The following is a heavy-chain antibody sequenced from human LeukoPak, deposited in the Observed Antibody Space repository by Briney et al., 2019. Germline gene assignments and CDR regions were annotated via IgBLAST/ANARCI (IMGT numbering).Heavy chain of an antibody. CDR2: INHSGST. J-gene: IGHJ3*02. V-gene: IGHV4-39*01. CDR1: GGSIVTSRYY. D-gene: IGHD6-6*01. CDR3: ARRSSSWNAFDI. Sequence: SETLSLTCTVSGGSIVTSRYYWGWVRQPPGKGLEWIGEINHSGSTNYNPSLKSRVTISVDTSKNQFSLKLGSVTAADTAVYYCARRSSSWNAFDIWGRGTMVTVSS.